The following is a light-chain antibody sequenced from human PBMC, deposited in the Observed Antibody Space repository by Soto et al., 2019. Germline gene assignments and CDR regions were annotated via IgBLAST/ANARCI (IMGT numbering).Light chain of an antibody. V-gene: IGKV3-11*01. CDR2: DAS. Sequence: EIVLTQFPATLSLSPGERATLSCRASQGVGSYLAWYQQKPGQAPRLLIYDASHRATDIPARFSGSGSGTDFTLTISSLEPEDFAVYYCQQRSDWPPVTFGGGTKVEIK. CDR3: QQRSDWPPVT. CDR1: QGVGSY. J-gene: IGKJ4*01.